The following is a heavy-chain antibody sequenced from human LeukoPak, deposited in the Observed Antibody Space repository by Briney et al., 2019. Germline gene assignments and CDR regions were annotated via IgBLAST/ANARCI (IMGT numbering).Heavy chain of an antibody. Sequence: GGSLRLSCAASGFTFSSYWMSWVRQAPGKGLEWVANIKQDGSEKYYVDSVKGRFTISRDNAKNSLYLQMNSLRAEDTAVYYCARDNDCSSTSCHPGLYYYYYMDVWGKGTTVTISS. J-gene: IGHJ6*03. V-gene: IGHV3-7*01. CDR1: GFTFSSYW. D-gene: IGHD2-2*01. CDR3: ARDNDCSSTSCHPGLYYYYYMDV. CDR2: IKQDGSEK.